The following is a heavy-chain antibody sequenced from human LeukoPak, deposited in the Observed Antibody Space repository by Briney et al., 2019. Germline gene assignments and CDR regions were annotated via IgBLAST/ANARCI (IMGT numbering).Heavy chain of an antibody. D-gene: IGHD2-21*02. CDR3: VIDRDVVVTAIHYDAFDI. V-gene: IGHV3-74*01. CDR1: GLTLSSYW. Sequence: GGSLRLSCAASGLTLSSYWMHWVRQAPGKGLVWVSRINTDGSSTSYADSVKGRFTISRDNAKNTLYLQMNSLRAEDTAVYYCVIDRDVVVTAIHYDAFDIWGQGTMVTVSS. J-gene: IGHJ3*02. CDR2: INTDGSST.